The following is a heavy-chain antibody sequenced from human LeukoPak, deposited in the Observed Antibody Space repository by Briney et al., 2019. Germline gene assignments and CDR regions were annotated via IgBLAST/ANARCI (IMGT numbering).Heavy chain of an antibody. CDR1: GFIFSHYW. D-gene: IGHD4-17*01. V-gene: IGHV3-7*01. CDR3: ARAPTTDHSGRWFDP. J-gene: IGHJ5*02. Sequence: GGSLRLSCEGSGFIFSHYWMSWLRQAPRKEPEWVAIIKLFGDEQYYGDSVKGRFIISRDNARNLLYLQMHSLRADDTAMYYCARAPTTDHSGRWFDPWGQGTLVTVSS. CDR2: IKLFGDEQ.